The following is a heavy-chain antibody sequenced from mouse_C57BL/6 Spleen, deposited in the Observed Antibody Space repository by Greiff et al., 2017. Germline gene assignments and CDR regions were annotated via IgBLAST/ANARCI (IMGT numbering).Heavy chain of an antibody. CDR1: GYSITSGYY. J-gene: IGHJ1*03. CDR2: ISYDGSN. V-gene: IGHV3-6*01. D-gene: IGHD1-1*01. CDR3: AREFWHYYGSSYWYFDV. Sequence: EVKLQESGPGLVKPSQSLSLTCSVTGYSITSGYYWNWIRQFPGNKLEWMGYISYDGSNNYNPSLKNRISITRDTSKNQFFLKLNSVTTEDTATYYCAREFWHYYGSSYWYFDVWGTGTTVTVSS.